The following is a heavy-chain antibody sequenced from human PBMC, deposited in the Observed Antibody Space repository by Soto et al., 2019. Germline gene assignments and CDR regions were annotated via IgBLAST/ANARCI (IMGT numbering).Heavy chain of an antibody. V-gene: IGHV1-46*01. CDR3: ARDIVVVPAATEYHYYGMDV. CDR2: INPSGGST. CDR1: GYTFTSYY. J-gene: IGHJ6*02. Sequence: ASVKVSCKASGYTFTSYYMHWVRQAPGQGLEWMGIINPSGGSTSYAQKFQGRVTMARDTSTSTVYMELSSLRSEDTAVYYCARDIVVVPAATEYHYYGMDVWGQGTTVTVSS. D-gene: IGHD2-2*01.